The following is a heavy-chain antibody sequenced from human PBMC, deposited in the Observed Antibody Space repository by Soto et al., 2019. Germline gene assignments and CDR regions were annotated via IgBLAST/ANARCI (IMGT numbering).Heavy chain of an antibody. CDR1: GYTFTSYG. Sequence: ASVKVSCKASGYTFTSYGTHWVRQAPGQRLEWMGWINAANGDTKYSPKFQGRVTITRDTSASTAYMELSSLRSEDTAVYYCVRRHVSATGIDWFDPWGQGTLVTVSS. D-gene: IGHD6-13*01. J-gene: IGHJ5*02. CDR2: INAANGDT. CDR3: VRRHVSATGIDWFDP. V-gene: IGHV1-3*01.